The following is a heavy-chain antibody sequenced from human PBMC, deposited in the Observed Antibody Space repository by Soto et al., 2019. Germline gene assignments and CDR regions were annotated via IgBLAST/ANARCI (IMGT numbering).Heavy chain of an antibody. CDR2: ISSSGDII. D-gene: IGHD3-22*01. CDR3: ARDLGYYDSSGYFDY. J-gene: IGHJ4*02. Sequence: GSLRLSCAASEFAFSDYYMSWIRRAPGKGLEWVSYISSSGDIIYYADSVKGRFTISRDNAKNSLYLQMNSLRAEDTAVYYCARDLGYYDSSGYFDYWGQGTLVTVSS. CDR1: EFAFSDYY. V-gene: IGHV3-11*01.